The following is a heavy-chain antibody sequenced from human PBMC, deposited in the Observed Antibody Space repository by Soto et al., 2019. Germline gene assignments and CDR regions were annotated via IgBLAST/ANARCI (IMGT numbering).Heavy chain of an antibody. CDR2: INPSVGST. J-gene: IGHJ5*02. Sequence: QVQLVQSGAEVKKPGASVRVFCKASGYTFTRYYMHWVRQAPGQGLEWMGIINPSVGSTTYAQKFQGRVTMTRDTSTSTVYMELSSLRSEDTAVYYCATSGGILGTRSWFDPWGQGTLVTVSS. V-gene: IGHV1-46*01. D-gene: IGHD1-7*01. CDR1: GYTFTRYY. CDR3: ATSGGILGTRSWFDP.